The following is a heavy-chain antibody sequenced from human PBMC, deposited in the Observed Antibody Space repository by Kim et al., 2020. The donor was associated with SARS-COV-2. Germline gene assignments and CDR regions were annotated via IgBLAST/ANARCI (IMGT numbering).Heavy chain of an antibody. CDR2: IIPILGIA. CDR1: GGTFSSYA. V-gene: IGHV1-69*04. D-gene: IGHD3-22*01. J-gene: IGHJ4*02. CDR3: ASTRNYDSSGPYFDY. Sequence: SVKVSCKASGGTFSSYAISWVRQAPGQGLEWMGRIIPILGIANYAQKFQGRVTITADKSTSTAYMELSSLRSEDTAVYYCASTRNYDSSGPYFDYWGQGTLVTVSS.